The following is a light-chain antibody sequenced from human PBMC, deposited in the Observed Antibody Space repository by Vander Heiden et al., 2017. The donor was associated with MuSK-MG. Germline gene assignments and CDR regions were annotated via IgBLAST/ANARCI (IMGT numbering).Light chain of an antibody. J-gene: IGKJ1*01. Sequence: DIVIAPSPDPLAVYLGKGATIHRKSSQSVLFSSSNKSHLAWYQQRPGQPPKLLIYWTSTRDSGVPDRFSGSGSGTDFTLTISSLQTEDVAVYYCQQYYTTPWTFGQGTKVEIK. V-gene: IGKV4-1*01. CDR1: QSVLFSSSNKSH. CDR2: WTS. CDR3: QQYYTTPWT.